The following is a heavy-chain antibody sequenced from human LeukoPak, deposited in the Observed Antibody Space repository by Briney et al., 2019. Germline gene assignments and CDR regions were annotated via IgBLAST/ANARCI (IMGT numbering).Heavy chain of an antibody. CDR3: ARTRIASSYYFDY. Sequence: SGPALVKPTQTLTLTCTFSGSSLSTSGMCVSWIRQTPGKALEWLARIDWDDDKYYITSLKTRLTISKDTSKNQVVLTMTNMDPVDTATYYCARTRIASSYYFDYWGQGTLVTVSS. D-gene: IGHD6-13*01. CDR2: IDWDDDK. J-gene: IGHJ4*02. CDR1: GSSLSTSGMC. V-gene: IGHV2-70*11.